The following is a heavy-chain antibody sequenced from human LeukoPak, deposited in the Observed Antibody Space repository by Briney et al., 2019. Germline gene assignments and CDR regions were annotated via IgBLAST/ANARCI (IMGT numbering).Heavy chain of an antibody. CDR1: GFTFSSYA. CDR3: ARGYYNFWSGYYVFPPGYYYYGMDV. V-gene: IGHV3-7*01. D-gene: IGHD3-3*01. Sequence: GGSLRLSCAASGFTFSSYAMSWVRQAPGKGLEWVANIEQDGSEKYYVDSVKGRFTISRDNAKNSLYLQMNSLRAEDTAVYYCARGYYNFWSGYYVFPPGYYYYGMDVWGQGTTVTVSS. CDR2: IEQDGSEK. J-gene: IGHJ6*02.